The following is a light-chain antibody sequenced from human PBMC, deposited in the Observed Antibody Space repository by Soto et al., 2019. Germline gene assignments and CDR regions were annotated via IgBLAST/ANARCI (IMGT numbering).Light chain of an antibody. V-gene: IGKV1-9*01. Sequence: EIELTQAPYFLCAALGDRGTITCQASQGISSNLAWYQQKPGKAPKLLIYAASTLQSGVPSRFSGSGSGTEFTLTISSLQPEDFATYYCQQFNSYPTTVGQGTRLEIK. J-gene: IGKJ5*01. CDR1: QGISSN. CDR3: QQFNSYPTT. CDR2: AAS.